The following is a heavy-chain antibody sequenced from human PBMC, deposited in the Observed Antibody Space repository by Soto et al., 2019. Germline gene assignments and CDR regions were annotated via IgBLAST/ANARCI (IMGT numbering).Heavy chain of an antibody. J-gene: IGHJ4*02. CDR3: VRDSGAKLSRS. Sequence: RASVKVSCKAAGGTFSSYRINWVRQAPGQGLEWVGGIVPIRRTADYAQTFQGRVIITADESASTSYMELRSLRSQDTAVYYCVRDSGAKLSRSWGQGTLVNVSS. D-gene: IGHD3-10*01. CDR2: IVPIRRTA. V-gene: IGHV1-69*13. CDR1: GGTFSSYR.